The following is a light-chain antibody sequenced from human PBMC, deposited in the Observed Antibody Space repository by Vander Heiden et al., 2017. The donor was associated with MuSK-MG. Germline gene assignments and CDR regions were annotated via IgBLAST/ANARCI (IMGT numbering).Light chain of an antibody. Sequence: SYVLTQPPAVSVAPGQTARITCGGNNIGIKSVHWYQQKPGQAHVVVVYDDSDRPSGIPERFSGFNSGNTATLTISRVEAGDEADYYCQVWDDNSDHVIFGGGTKLIFL. CDR1: NIGIKS. CDR3: QVWDDNSDHVI. V-gene: IGLV3-21*02. CDR2: DDS. J-gene: IGLJ2*01.